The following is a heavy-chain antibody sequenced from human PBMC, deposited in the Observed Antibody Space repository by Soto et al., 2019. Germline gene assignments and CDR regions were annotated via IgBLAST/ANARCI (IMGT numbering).Heavy chain of an antibody. D-gene: IGHD6-13*01. Sequence: GGSLRLSCASSGFTFDDYTMYWVRQAPGKGLEWVSLISWDGGSTYYADSVKGRFTISRDNSKNSLYLQMNSLRTEDTALYYCAKGGYSSNWYEDDTFDYWGQGTLVPVSS. CDR2: ISWDGGST. CDR3: AKGGYSSNWYEDDTFDY. V-gene: IGHV3-43*01. J-gene: IGHJ4*02. CDR1: GFTFDDYT.